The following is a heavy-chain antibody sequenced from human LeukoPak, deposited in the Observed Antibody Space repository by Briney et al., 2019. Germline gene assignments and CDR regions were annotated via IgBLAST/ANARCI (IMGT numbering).Heavy chain of an antibody. Sequence: SETLPLTCTVSGGSISSSSYYWGWIRQPPGKGLEWIGSIYYSGSTYYNPSLKSRVTISVDTSKNQFSLKLSSVTAADTAVYYCARPYDSSGRGDAFDIWGQGTMVTVSS. D-gene: IGHD3-22*01. CDR1: GGSISSSSYY. CDR2: IYYSGST. J-gene: IGHJ3*02. V-gene: IGHV4-39*07. CDR3: ARPYDSSGRGDAFDI.